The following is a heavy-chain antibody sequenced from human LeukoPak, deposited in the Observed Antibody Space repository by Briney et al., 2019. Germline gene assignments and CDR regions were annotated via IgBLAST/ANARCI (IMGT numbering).Heavy chain of an antibody. V-gene: IGHV4-59*13. CDR2: IYYSGST. CDR1: GGSISTYY. J-gene: IGHJ4*02. CDR3: ARGRSGSYHSPFDY. Sequence: SETLSLTCTVSGGSISTYYWSWIRQPPGKGLEWIGYIYYSGSTNYNPSLESRVTISVDTSKNQFSLKLDSVTAADTAVYYCARGRSGSYHSPFDYWGQGTLVTVSS. D-gene: IGHD1-26*01.